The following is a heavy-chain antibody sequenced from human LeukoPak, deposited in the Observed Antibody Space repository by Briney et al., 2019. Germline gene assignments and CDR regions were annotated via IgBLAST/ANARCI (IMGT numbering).Heavy chain of an antibody. V-gene: IGHV3-7*03. CDR2: IDEDGSRK. CDR3: ARDLDY. CDR1: GYSFKSHW. Sequence: GGSLRLSCAAYGYSFKSHWMTWVRQAPGKGLEWVASIDEDGSRKFHVDSVKGRFTVSRDNARNSLHLQMNSLRAEDTAVYYCARDLDYWGQGALVTVSS. J-gene: IGHJ4*02.